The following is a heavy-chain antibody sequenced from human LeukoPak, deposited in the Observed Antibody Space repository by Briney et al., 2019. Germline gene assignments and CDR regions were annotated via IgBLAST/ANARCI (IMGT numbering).Heavy chain of an antibody. V-gene: IGHV3-23*01. D-gene: IGHD3-10*01. CDR3: AKGITMLRGVIYGYFDY. Sequence: PGGSLRLSCAASGFTFSSYAMSWVRQAPGKGLEWVSAISGSGGSTYYADSVKGRFTISRDNSKNTLYVQMNSLRAEDTAVYYCAKGITMLRGVIYGYFDYWGQGTLVTVSS. J-gene: IGHJ4*02. CDR2: ISGSGGST. CDR1: GFTFSSYA.